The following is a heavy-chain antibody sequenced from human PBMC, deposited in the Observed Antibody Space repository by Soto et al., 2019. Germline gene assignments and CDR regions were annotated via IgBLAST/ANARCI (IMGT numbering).Heavy chain of an antibody. CDR1: GFTFSSYA. CDR2: ISGGGGIT. J-gene: IGHJ6*02. V-gene: IGHV3-23*01. D-gene: IGHD3-10*01. CDR3: ARARRGAPYYYTMDL. Sequence: PGGSLRLSCIASGFTFSSYAMTWVRQAPGKGLEWVSDISGGGGITYYADSVKGRFTISRDNSKNTLNLQMNSLRADDTAVYYCARARRGAPYYYTMDLWGQGTTVTVSS.